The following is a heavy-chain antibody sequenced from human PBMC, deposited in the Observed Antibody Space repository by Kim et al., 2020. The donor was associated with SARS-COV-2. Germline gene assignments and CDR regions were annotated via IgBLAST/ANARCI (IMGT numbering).Heavy chain of an antibody. V-gene: IGHV1-24*01. D-gene: IGHD3-9*01. CDR1: GYTLTELS. CDR2: FDPEDGET. Sequence: ASVKVSCKVSGYTLTELSMHWVRQAPGKGLEWMGGFDPEDGETIYAQKFQGRVTMTEDTSTDTAYMELSSLRSEDTAVYYCATGGLGILTGYYKGWFDPWGQGTMVTVSS. J-gene: IGHJ5*02. CDR3: ATGGLGILTGYYKGWFDP.